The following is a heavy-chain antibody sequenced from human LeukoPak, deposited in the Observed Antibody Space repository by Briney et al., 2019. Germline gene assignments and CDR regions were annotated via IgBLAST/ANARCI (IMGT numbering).Heavy chain of an antibody. CDR1: GFPLKSYW. V-gene: IGHV3-74*01. CDR3: AAGYYDMSGYPFDF. CDR2: IDTVATSP. Sequence: PGGSLRLSCAASGFPLKSYWMHWVRQVPGKGLVWVSRIDTVATSPNYADSVKGRFTISRDNAKNTLYLEMNGLRAEGTAVYYCAAGYYDMSGYPFDFWGQGTLVTVSS. D-gene: IGHD3-22*01. J-gene: IGHJ4*02.